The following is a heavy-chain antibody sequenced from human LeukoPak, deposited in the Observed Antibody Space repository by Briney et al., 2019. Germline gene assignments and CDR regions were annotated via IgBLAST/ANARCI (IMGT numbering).Heavy chain of an antibody. V-gene: IGHV4-59*01. CDR2: IYYSGST. Sequence: SETLSLTCTVSGGSISSYYWSWIRQPPGKGLEWIGYIYYSGSTNYNPSLKSRVTISVDTSKNQFSLKLSSVTAADTAVYYCARGYTATPPRYPGYWGQGTLVTVSS. CDR1: GGSISSYY. J-gene: IGHJ4*02. CDR3: ARGYTATPPRYPGY. D-gene: IGHD5-12*01.